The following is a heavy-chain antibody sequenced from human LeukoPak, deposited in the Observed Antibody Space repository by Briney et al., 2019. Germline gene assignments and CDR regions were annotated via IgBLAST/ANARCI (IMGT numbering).Heavy chain of an antibody. CDR3: AKEPSSSWYRGYFDY. V-gene: IGHV3-23*01. CDR2: ISGSGGST. Sequence: GGSLRLSCAASGLTFGNYAMSWVRQAPGKGLEWVSAISGSGGSTYYADSVKGRFTISRDNSKNTLYLQMNSLRAEDTAVYYCAKEPSSSWYRGYFDYWGQGTLVTVSS. D-gene: IGHD6-13*01. J-gene: IGHJ4*02. CDR1: GLTFGNYA.